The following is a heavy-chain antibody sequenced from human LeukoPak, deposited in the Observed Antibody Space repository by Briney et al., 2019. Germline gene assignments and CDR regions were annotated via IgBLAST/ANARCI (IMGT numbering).Heavy chain of an antibody. CDR1: GGSISSSSYY. D-gene: IGHD6-6*01. Sequence: SETLSLTCTVSGGSISSSSYYWSWIRQPPGKGLEWIGEINHSGSTNYNPSLKSRVTISVDTSKNQFSLKLSSVTAADTAVYYCARRGSSSFLTYNWFDPWGQGTLVTVSS. CDR3: ARRGSSSFLTYNWFDP. V-gene: IGHV4-39*07. CDR2: INHSGST. J-gene: IGHJ5*02.